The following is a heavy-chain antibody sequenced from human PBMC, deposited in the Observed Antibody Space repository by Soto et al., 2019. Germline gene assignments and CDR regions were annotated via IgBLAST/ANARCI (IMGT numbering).Heavy chain of an antibody. V-gene: IGHV1-18*01. D-gene: IGHD6-19*01. Sequence: ASVKVSCKAAGYTFTSYGISWVRQAPGQGLEWMGWISAYNGNTNYAQRLQGRVTMTTDTSTSTAYMELRSLRSDDTAVYYCASPAVAETYYYYGMDVWGQGTTVTVSS. J-gene: IGHJ6*02. CDR1: GYTFTSYG. CDR2: ISAYNGNT. CDR3: ASPAVAETYYYYGMDV.